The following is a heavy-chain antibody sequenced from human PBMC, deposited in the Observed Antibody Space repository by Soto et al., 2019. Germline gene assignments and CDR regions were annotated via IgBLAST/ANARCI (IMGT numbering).Heavy chain of an antibody. CDR1: AFTLRSYG. Sequence: QVQLVESGGGAVQPGRSLRLSCTASAFTLRSYGMHWVRQAPGKGLEWVAVISHDGGIKYYADSVRGRFTISRDNSNNTIYLQMNSLRAEDTAVYYCAKDPASAAVNFLDYYYYVDVWGKGTTVTVSS. D-gene: IGHD6-13*01. V-gene: IGHV3-30*18. CDR2: ISHDGGIK. CDR3: AKDPASAAVNFLDYYYYVDV. J-gene: IGHJ6*03.